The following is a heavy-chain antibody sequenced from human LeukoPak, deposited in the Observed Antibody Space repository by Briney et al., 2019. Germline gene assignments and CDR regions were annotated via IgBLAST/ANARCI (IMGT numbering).Heavy chain of an antibody. CDR1: GGSISSYY. J-gene: IGHJ4*02. Sequence: PSETLSLTCTVSGGSISSYYWSWIRQPPGKGLEWIGYIYYSGSTNYNPSLKSRVTISVDTSKNQFSLKLSSVTAADTAVYYCARGIAAAVGYWGQGTLVTVSS. CDR2: IYYSGST. D-gene: IGHD6-13*01. V-gene: IGHV4-59*01. CDR3: ARGIAAAVGY.